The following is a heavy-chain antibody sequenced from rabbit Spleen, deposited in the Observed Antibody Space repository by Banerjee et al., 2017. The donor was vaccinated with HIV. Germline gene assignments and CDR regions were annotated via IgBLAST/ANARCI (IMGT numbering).Heavy chain of an antibody. CDR3: ARDSGTSFSSYGMDL. V-gene: IGHV1S45*01. Sequence: QEQLEESGGDLVKPEGSLTLTCTASGSDISGYYDMCWVRQPPGKGPEWIACIGGGVSSITYYATWAKGRFTISKTSSTTVTLQMTSLTAADTATYFCARDSGTSFSSYGMDLWGQGTLVTVS. CDR1: GSDISGYYD. D-gene: IGHD8-1*01. J-gene: IGHJ6*01. CDR2: IGGGVSSIT.